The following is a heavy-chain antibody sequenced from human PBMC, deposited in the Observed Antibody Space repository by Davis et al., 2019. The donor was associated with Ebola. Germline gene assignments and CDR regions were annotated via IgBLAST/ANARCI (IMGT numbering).Heavy chain of an antibody. CDR2: IIPIFGTA. CDR3: ASLTGYIDY. J-gene: IGHJ4*02. V-gene: IGHV1-69*13. Sequence: AASVKVSCKASGYTFSSYGISWVRQAPGQGLEWMGGIIPIFGTANYAQKFQGRVTITADESTSTAYMELSSLRSEDTAVYYCASLTGYIDYWGQGTLVTVSS. CDR1: GYTFSSYG. D-gene: IGHD3-9*01.